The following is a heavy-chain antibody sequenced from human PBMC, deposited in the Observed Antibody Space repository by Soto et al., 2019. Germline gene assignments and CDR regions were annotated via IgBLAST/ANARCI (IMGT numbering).Heavy chain of an antibody. Sequence: SETLSLTCTVSGGSISSVYYYWSWIRQPPGKGLEWIGYIYYSGSTYYNPSLKSRVTISVDTSKNQFSLKLSSVTAADTAVYYCARDSGPRLLWFGESSDYWGQGTLVTVSS. CDR2: IYYSGST. CDR3: ARDSGPRLLWFGESSDY. CDR1: GGSISSVYYY. J-gene: IGHJ4*02. D-gene: IGHD3-10*01. V-gene: IGHV4-30-4*01.